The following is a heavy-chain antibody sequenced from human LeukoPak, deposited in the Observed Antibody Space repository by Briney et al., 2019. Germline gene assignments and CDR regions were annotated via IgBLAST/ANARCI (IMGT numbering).Heavy chain of an antibody. CDR2: ISYDGSNK. J-gene: IGHJ4*02. V-gene: IGHV3-30-3*01. D-gene: IGHD3-16*02. Sequence: PGGSLRLSCAASGFTFSSYAMHWVRQAPGKGLEWVAVISYDGSNKYYADSVKGRFTISRDNSKNTLYLQMNSLRAEDTAVYYCASWDDYVWGSYRYTKFDYWGPGTLVTVSS. CDR3: ASWDDYVWGSYRYTKFDY. CDR1: GFTFSSYA.